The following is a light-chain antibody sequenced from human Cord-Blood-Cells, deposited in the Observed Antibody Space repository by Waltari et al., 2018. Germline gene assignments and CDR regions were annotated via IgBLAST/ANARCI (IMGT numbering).Light chain of an antibody. CDR3: NSRDSSGNHVV. V-gene: IGLV3-19*01. CDR1: SLRSYY. J-gene: IGLJ2*01. CDR2: GKN. Sequence: SSELTPDPAVSVALGQTVRITCQGDSLRSYYASWYQQKPGQAPVLVIYGKNNRPSGIPDLFSGSSSGNTASLAISGAQAEEEADYYCNSRDSSGNHVVFGGGTKLTVL.